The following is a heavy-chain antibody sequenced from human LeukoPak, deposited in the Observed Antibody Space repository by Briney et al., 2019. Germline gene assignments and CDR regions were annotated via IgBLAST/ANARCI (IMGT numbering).Heavy chain of an antibody. J-gene: IGHJ5*02. CDR3: ARGPGYCSSTSCYKGWFDP. V-gene: IGHV4-34*01. CDR2: INHSGST. D-gene: IGHD2-2*02. Sequence: PSETLSLTCAVYGGSFSGYYWSWIRQPPGKGLEWIGEINHSGSTNYNPSLKSRVTISVDTSRKQFSLKLSSVTAADTAVYYCARGPGYCSSTSCYKGWFDPWGQGTLVTVSS. CDR1: GGSFSGYY.